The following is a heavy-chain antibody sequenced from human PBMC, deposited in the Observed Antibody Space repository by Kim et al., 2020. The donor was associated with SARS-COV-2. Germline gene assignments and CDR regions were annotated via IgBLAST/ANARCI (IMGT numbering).Heavy chain of an antibody. J-gene: IGHJ4*02. Sequence: SVKVSCKASGGTFSSYAISWVRQAPGQGLEWMGGIIPIFGTANYAQKFQGRVTITADESTSTAYMELSSLRSEDTAVYYCARDHCSSTSCYEGVFDYWGQGTLVTVSS. V-gene: IGHV1-69*13. D-gene: IGHD2-2*01. CDR2: IIPIFGTA. CDR1: GGTFSSYA. CDR3: ARDHCSSTSCYEGVFDY.